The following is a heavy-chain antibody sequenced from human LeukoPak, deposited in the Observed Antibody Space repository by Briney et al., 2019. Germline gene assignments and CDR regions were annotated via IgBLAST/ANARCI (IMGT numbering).Heavy chain of an antibody. J-gene: IGHJ4*02. Sequence: GGSLRLSCAASGFTFSSYSMNWVRQAPGKGLEWVSYISGRSSTIYYADSVKGRFTISRDNAKNSLYLQMNSLRAEDTAVYYCARGSIAARPGTDEFDYWGQGTLVTVSS. V-gene: IGHV3-48*04. CDR2: ISGRSSTI. CDR3: ARGSIAARPGTDEFDY. D-gene: IGHD6-6*01. CDR1: GFTFSSYS.